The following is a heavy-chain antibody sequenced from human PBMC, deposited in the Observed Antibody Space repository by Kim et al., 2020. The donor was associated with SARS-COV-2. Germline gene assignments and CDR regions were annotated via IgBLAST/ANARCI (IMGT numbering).Heavy chain of an antibody. Sequence: GGSLRLSCAASGFTFSSYGMHWVRQAPGKGLEWVAVIWYDGSNKYYADSVKGRFTISRDNSKNTLYLQMNSLRAEDTAVYYCAKDRLYGGDGNDYWGQGTLVTVSS. CDR1: GFTFSSYG. V-gene: IGHV3-33*06. D-gene: IGHD2-21*01. CDR3: AKDRLYGGDGNDY. CDR2: IWYDGSNK. J-gene: IGHJ4*02.